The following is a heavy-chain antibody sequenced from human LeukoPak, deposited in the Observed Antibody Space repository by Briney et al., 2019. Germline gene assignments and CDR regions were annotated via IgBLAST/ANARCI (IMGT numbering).Heavy chain of an antibody. Sequence: GTSLRLSCAASGFNFSDLGMHWVRQAPGKGLDWVAVIWPDGSSRYYADSVKGRFTISRDNSKNTLYLQMNSLRAEDTAIYYYARDVRNSAALYYWGQGTLVTVSS. CDR2: IWPDGSSR. V-gene: IGHV3-33*01. J-gene: IGHJ4*02. D-gene: IGHD2-2*01. CDR3: ARDVRNSAALYY. CDR1: GFNFSDLG.